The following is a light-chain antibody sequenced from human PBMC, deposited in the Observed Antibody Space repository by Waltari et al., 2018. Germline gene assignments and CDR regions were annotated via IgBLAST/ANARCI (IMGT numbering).Light chain of an antibody. Sequence: DIVMTQSPRSLAMSLGWWATITWKSKQSVLYRPNNKNYLSWYQQKPGQPPKLLIYWASTRESGVPDRFSGSGSGTDFTLTISSLQAEDVAVYYCQQYSGTPYTFGQGTKLEIK. V-gene: IGKV4-1*01. CDR2: WAS. J-gene: IGKJ2*01. CDR1: QSVLYRPNNKNY. CDR3: QQYSGTPYT.